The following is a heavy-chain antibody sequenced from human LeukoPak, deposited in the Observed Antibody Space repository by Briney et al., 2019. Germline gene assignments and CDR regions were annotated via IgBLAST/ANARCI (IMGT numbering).Heavy chain of an antibody. Sequence: GGSLRLSCAASGFTFSNYAVTWVRQTPGKGLEWVSTISGSDGITYYADSVKGRFTISRDDSKNTLYLHMNSLRAEDTAVYYCAKEGGSSIWSGSHFDYWGQGTLVTVSS. V-gene: IGHV3-23*01. D-gene: IGHD3-3*01. CDR2: ISGSDGIT. J-gene: IGHJ4*02. CDR1: GFTFSNYA. CDR3: AKEGGSSIWSGSHFDY.